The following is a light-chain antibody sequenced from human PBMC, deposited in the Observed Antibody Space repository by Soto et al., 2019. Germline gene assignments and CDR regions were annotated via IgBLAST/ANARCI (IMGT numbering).Light chain of an antibody. V-gene: IGKV1-5*01. CDR3: QQYNSYPWT. J-gene: IGKJ1*01. Sequence: DIQMTQSPSTLSASVGDRVTITCRASQSISSWLAWYQQKPGKAPNLLIYDASSLESGVPSRFSGSGSGTEFTLNISSLQPDDFATYYCQQYNSYPWTFGKGTKVEIK. CDR1: QSISSW. CDR2: DAS.